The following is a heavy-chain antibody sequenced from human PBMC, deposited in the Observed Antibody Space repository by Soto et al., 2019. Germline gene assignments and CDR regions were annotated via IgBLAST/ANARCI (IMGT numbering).Heavy chain of an antibody. Sequence: QLLESGGGLVQPGGSLRLSCEASGFSFSSYAMSWVRQAPGKGLDWVSTISGSGDNTYYADSVKGRCTFSRDNSTNTLFLQLNSLRANDTAVYYCAKLYNSGSRYVGGAFDVWGQGTLVTVSS. CDR2: ISGSGDNT. CDR1: GFSFSSYA. V-gene: IGHV3-23*01. CDR3: AKLYNSGSRYVGGAFDV. J-gene: IGHJ3*01. D-gene: IGHD3-10*01.